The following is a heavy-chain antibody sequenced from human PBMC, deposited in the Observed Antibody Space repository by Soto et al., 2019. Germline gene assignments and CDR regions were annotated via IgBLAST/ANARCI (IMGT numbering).Heavy chain of an antibody. CDR1: GFTFSSYS. J-gene: IGHJ2*01. Sequence: GGSLRLSCAASGFTFSSYSMNWVRQAPGKGLEWVSYISSSSGIIYYADSVKGRFTFSRDNAKNSLYLQMNSLRDGDTAVYYCARGYKGIAARPVWYFDLWGRGTLVTVSS. CDR2: ISSSSGII. D-gene: IGHD6-6*01. CDR3: ARGYKGIAARPVWYFDL. V-gene: IGHV3-48*02.